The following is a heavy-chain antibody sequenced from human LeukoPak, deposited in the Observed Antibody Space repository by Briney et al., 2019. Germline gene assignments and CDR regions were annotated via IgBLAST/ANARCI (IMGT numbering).Heavy chain of an antibody. J-gene: IGHJ4*02. V-gene: IGHV3-23*01. CDR2: ISDSGAAT. Sequence: GGSLRLSCAASGFSFSNYAMSWVRQAPGKGLEWVSSISDSGAATYYAGSVKGRFTISRDNSKNTLYLQLNSLGAEDTAVYYCAKIAPWGAVTTTDGFDYWGQGTLVTVSS. D-gene: IGHD4-17*01. CDR3: AKIAPWGAVTTTDGFDY. CDR1: GFSFSNYA.